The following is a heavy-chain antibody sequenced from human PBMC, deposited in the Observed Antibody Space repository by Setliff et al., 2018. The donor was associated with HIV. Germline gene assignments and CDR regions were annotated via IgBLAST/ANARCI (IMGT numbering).Heavy chain of an antibody. CDR2: INHSGST. CDR3: VRGWDDKVSTISAPYYYYMDV. J-gene: IGHJ6*03. CDR1: GGSFSGYY. Sequence: SETLSLTCAVYGGSFSGYYWSWIRQPPGKGLEWIGEINHSGSTNYNPSLKSRVTISVDTSKNQFSLKLSSVTAADTAVYYCVRGWDDKVSTISAPYYYYMDVWGKGTTVTVSS. V-gene: IGHV4-34*01. D-gene: IGHD5-12*01.